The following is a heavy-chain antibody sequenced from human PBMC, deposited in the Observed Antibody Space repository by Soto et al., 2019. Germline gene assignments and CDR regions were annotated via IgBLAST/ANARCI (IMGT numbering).Heavy chain of an antibody. CDR2: ISSSSSYI. Sequence: GGSLRLSCAASGFTFSSYSMNWVRQAPGKGLEWVSSISSSSSYIYYADSVKGRFTISRDNAKNSLYLQMNSLRAEDTAVYYCARDGIRYFDWLFTDYWGQGTLVTVSS. CDR1: GFTFSSYS. J-gene: IGHJ4*02. V-gene: IGHV3-21*01. CDR3: ARDGIRYFDWLFTDY. D-gene: IGHD3-9*01.